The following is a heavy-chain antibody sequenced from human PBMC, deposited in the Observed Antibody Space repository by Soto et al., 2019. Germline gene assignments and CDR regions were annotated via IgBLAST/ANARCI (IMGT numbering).Heavy chain of an antibody. J-gene: IGHJ4*02. CDR2: IIPLFGTA. CDR1: GGIFSSNT. D-gene: IGHD2-21*02. V-gene: IGHV1-69*06. Sequence: QVYLVQSGAEVKKPGSSVKISCKASGGIFSSNTINWVRQAAGQGLEWMGGIIPLFGTANYAETFQGRVTITADKSTKTEYMELTSLRSEDTAVYYCASKAACGGDCYALDSWGQGTLVTVSS. CDR3: ASKAACGGDCYALDS.